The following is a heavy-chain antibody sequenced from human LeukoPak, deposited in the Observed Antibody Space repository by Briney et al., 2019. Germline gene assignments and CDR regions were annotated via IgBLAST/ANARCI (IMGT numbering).Heavy chain of an antibody. J-gene: IGHJ4*02. V-gene: IGHV3-66*02. Sequence: GGSLRLSCAASGFTVSSNYMSWVRQAPGRGLEWVSVIYSGGNTYYADSVRGRFTISRDNSKNTLYLQMNTLRTDDTAVYYCVTSKGAGYFDYWGQGTLVTVSS. D-gene: IGHD6-19*01. CDR1: GFTVSSNY. CDR3: VTSKGAGYFDY. CDR2: IYSGGNT.